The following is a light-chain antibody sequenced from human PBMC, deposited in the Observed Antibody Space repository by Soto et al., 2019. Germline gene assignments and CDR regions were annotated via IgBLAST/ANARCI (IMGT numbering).Light chain of an antibody. CDR3: QQYNSYWT. Sequence: DIQLTQSPSTLSASVGDRVTIACRASQSVNSWLAWYQLKPGKAPKLLIYDASSLESGVPSRFSGRGSGTEFTLTISSLQPDDFATYYCQQYNSYWTFGQGTKVEIK. CDR2: DAS. CDR1: QSVNSW. J-gene: IGKJ1*01. V-gene: IGKV1-5*01.